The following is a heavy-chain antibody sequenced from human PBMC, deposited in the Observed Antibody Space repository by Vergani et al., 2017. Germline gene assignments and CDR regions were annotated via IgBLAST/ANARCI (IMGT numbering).Heavy chain of an antibody. J-gene: IGHJ6*02. CDR1: GFTLNTYG. Sequence: QVQILQSGGGVVQPGGSLRLSCTLSGFTLNTYGIHWVRQAPGKGLEWVSFIRYDGSSEYDGDSVKGRFTISRDKSQNTVNLQMNILRTEDTAVYFCANSVIAGNVGVAYFGMDVWGRGTTVTVSS. CDR3: ANSVIAGNVGVAYFGMDV. CDR2: IRYDGSSE. V-gene: IGHV3-30*02. D-gene: IGHD2/OR15-2a*01.